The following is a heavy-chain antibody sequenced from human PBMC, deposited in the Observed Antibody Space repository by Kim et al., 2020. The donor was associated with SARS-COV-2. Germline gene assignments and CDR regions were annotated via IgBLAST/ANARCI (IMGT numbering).Heavy chain of an antibody. V-gene: IGHV4-61*02. CDR3: ARVRWSGSYYY. J-gene: IGHJ4*02. D-gene: IGHD1-26*01. CDR2: IYTSGST. CDR1: GGSISSGSYY. Sequence: SETLSLTCTVSGGSISSGSYYWSWIRQPAGKGLEWIGRIYTSGSTNYNPSLKSRVTISVDTSKNQFSLKLSSVTAADTAVYYCARVRWSGSYYYWGQGTLVTVSS.